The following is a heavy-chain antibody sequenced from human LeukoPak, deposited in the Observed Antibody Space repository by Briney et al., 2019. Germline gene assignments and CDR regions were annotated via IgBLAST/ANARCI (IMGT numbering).Heavy chain of an antibody. CDR3: ARQLYDFWSGYYHQGNWFDP. CDR2: ISSSGSTI. D-gene: IGHD3-3*01. Sequence: GGSLRLSCAASGFTFSDYYMSWIRQAPGKGLEWVSYISSSGSTIYYADSVKGRFTISRDNAKNSLYLQMNSLRAEDTAVNYCARQLYDFWSGYYHQGNWFDPWGQGTLVTVSS. J-gene: IGHJ5*02. CDR1: GFTFSDYY. V-gene: IGHV3-11*01.